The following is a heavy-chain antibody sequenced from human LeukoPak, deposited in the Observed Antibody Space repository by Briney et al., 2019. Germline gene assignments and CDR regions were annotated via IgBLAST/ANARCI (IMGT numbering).Heavy chain of an antibody. J-gene: IGHJ6*04. V-gene: IGHV3-23*01. CDR3: ASVVVVAASGMDV. D-gene: IGHD2-15*01. CDR2: ISGSGGST. CDR1: GVTFSGFA. Sequence: GGSLRLSCAASGVTFSGFAMSWVRQAPGKGLEWVSAISGSGGSTYYADSVKGRFTISRDNSKNTLYLQMNSLRAEDTAVYYCASVVVVAASGMDVWGKGTTVTVSS.